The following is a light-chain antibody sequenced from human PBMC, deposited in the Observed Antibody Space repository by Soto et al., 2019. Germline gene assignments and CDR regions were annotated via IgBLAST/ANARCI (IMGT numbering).Light chain of an antibody. CDR3: LQDNNWPLST. Sequence: EIVLTQSPVTLSVSPGERATLSCRASQTVSTNLAWYQQKLGQAPRVLIYGSSSRATGVPTRFSGSGSGTEFTLTINSLQSEDSGIYYCLQDNNWPLSTFGQGTRLETK. J-gene: IGKJ5*01. CDR1: QTVSTN. V-gene: IGKV3-15*01. CDR2: GSS.